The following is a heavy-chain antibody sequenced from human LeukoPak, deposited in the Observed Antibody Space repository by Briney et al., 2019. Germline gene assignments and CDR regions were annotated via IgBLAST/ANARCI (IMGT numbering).Heavy chain of an antibody. Sequence: PGGSLRLSCAASGFTVSSNYMSRVRQAPGKGLEWVSVIYSGGSTYYADSVKGRFTISRHNSKNTLYLQMNSLRAEDTAVYYCASTTYYYGSDAFDIWGQGTMVTVSS. CDR1: GFTVSSNY. V-gene: IGHV3-53*04. CDR3: ASTTYYYGSDAFDI. CDR2: IYSGGST. D-gene: IGHD3-10*01. J-gene: IGHJ3*02.